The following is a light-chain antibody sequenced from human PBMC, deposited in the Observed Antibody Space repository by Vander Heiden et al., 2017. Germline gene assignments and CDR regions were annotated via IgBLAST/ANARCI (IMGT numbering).Light chain of an antibody. V-gene: IGKV3-20*01. J-gene: IGKJ4*01. CDR2: GAS. CDR3: QQYGDSAT. CDR1: QSVSAGY. Sequence: ENVLTQSPGTLSLSPGERATLSCRASQSVSAGYLAWYQQKPGQAPRLLIYGASSRATGIPDRFSGSGSGTDFTLTISRLEPEDFAVYYCQQYGDSATFGGGTRVEIK.